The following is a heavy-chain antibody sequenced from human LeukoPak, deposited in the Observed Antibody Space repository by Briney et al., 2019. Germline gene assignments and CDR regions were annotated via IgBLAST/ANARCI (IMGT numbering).Heavy chain of an antibody. CDR3: AAAGTQPNWFDP. CDR2: ISSSSSYI. V-gene: IGHV3-21*01. CDR1: GFTFSSYS. J-gene: IGHJ5*02. D-gene: IGHD6-13*01. Sequence: GGSLRLSCAASGFTFSSYSMNWVRQAPGKGLEWVSSISSSSSYIYYADSVKGRFTISRDNAKSSLYLQMNGLRAEDTAVYYCAAAGTQPNWFDPWGQGTLVTVSS.